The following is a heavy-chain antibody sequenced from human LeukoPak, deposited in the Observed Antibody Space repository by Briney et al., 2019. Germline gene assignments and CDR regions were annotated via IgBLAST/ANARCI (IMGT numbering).Heavy chain of an antibody. CDR3: ARDGFGELFSAFDY. CDR1: GFTFSSYS. D-gene: IGHD3-10*01. J-gene: IGHJ4*02. V-gene: IGHV3-21*01. Sequence: GGSLRLSCAASGFTFSSYSMNWVRQAPGKGLEWVSSISSSSSYIYYAGSVKGRFTISRDNAKNSLYLQMNSLRAEDTAVYYCARDGFGELFSAFDYWGQGTLVTVSS. CDR2: ISSSSSYI.